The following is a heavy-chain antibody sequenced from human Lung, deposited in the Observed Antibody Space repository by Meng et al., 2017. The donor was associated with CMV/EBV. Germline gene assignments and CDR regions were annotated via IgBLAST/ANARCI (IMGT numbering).Heavy chain of an antibody. D-gene: IGHD3-22*01. CDR3: ARAGYDSSGYYPQPFDY. V-gene: IGHV1-3*01. J-gene: IGHJ4*02. CDR2: INAGNGNT. CDR1: GNTLTSYD. Sequence: QVQRVEFGAEVKKAGGSVKVSCKASGNTLTSYDMHWVRQAPGQRLDSMGWINAGNGNTKYSQRFQGRVIITRDTSASTAYMELSSLRSEDTTVYYCARAGYDSSGYYPQPFDYWGQGTLVTVSS.